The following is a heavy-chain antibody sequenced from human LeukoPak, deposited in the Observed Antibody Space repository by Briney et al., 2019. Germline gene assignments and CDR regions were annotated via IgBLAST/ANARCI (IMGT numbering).Heavy chain of an antibody. CDR1: GFTFTGYY. J-gene: IGHJ4*02. D-gene: IGHD7-27*01. CDR3: ARGGKSELGTCDH. CDR2: INPNSGDT. V-gene: IGHV1-2*02. Sequence: ASVTVSCTASGFTFTGYYMQWVRQAPGQGLEWMGWINPNSGDTNYAQKFQGRVTMTRDTSISTVYLELSRLTSDDTAVYYCARGGKSELGTCDHWGQGTLVSVSS.